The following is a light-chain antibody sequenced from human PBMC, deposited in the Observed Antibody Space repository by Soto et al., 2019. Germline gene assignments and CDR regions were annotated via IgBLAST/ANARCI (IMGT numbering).Light chain of an antibody. CDR2: GAS. J-gene: IGKJ5*01. CDR1: QSVSSSY. Sequence: EIVLTQSPGTLSLSPGERATLSFRASQSVSSSYLAWHQQKPGQAPRLLIYGASSRATGIPDRFSGSGSGTDFTLTISRLEPEDFAVYYCQQYGSSPITLGQGTRLEIK. V-gene: IGKV3-20*01. CDR3: QQYGSSPIT.